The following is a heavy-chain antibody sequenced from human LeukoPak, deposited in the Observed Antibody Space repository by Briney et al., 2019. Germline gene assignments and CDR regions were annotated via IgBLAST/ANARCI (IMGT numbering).Heavy chain of an antibody. J-gene: IGHJ3*02. Sequence: GASVKVSCKASGGTFSSYAISWVRQAPGQGLEWMGWINTNTGNPTYAQGFTGRFVFSLDTSVSTAYLQISSLKAEDTAVYYCARDQRYFDWYERDAFDIWGQGTMVTVSS. V-gene: IGHV7-4-1*02. CDR1: GGTFSSYA. CDR3: ARDQRYFDWYERDAFDI. D-gene: IGHD3-9*01. CDR2: INTNTGNP.